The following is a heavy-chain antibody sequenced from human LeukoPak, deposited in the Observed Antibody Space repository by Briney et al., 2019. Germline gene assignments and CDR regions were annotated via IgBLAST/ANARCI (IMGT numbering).Heavy chain of an antibody. V-gene: IGHV1-8*01. D-gene: IGHD5-24*01. J-gene: IGHJ4*02. CDR1: GYTFTSYD. Sequence: GASVKVSCTASGYTFTSYDINWVRQATGQGLEWMGWMNPNSGNTGYAQKFQGRVTMTRNTSISTAYMELSSLRSEDTAVYYCARAPARRRDGYNGPRGLDYWGQGTLVTVSS. CDR2: MNPNSGNT. CDR3: ARAPARRRDGYNGPRGLDY.